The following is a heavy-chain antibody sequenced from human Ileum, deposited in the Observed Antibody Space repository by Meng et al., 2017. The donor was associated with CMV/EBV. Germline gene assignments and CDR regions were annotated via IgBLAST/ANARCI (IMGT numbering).Heavy chain of an antibody. D-gene: IGHD3-22*01. Sequence: LPRHKQGPGLGKPSATPSLTCPVSRGSFKSSCFSWGWIRQPPGKGLEWIGSISFGGSTSYKPSLKSRVTISIDMSKNQFSLKLSSVTAADTAVYYCARVGASSITTADYWGQGILVTVSS. V-gene: IGHV4-39*07. CDR1: RGSFKSSCFS. CDR2: ISFGGST. CDR3: ARVGASSITTADY. J-gene: IGHJ4*02.